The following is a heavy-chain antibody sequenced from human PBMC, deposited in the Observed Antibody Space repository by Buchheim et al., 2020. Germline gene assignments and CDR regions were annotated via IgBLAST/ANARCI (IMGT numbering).Heavy chain of an antibody. J-gene: IGHJ5*02. CDR3: AKDVRYCSNNRCDS. Sequence: EVQLLESGGGLVQPGGSLRLSCAASGFTFNTYAMSWVRHAPGKGLEWVSGITSSGGYTLYADSVKGRFTISRDNFKNTLSLQMNSLRDEDTALYYCAKDVRYCSNNRCDSWGQG. D-gene: IGHD2-2*01. CDR2: ITSSGGYT. V-gene: IGHV3-23*01. CDR1: GFTFNTYA.